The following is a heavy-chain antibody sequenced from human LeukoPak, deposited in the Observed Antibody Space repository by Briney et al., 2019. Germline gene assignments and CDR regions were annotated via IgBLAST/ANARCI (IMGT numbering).Heavy chain of an antibody. D-gene: IGHD3-22*01. CDR2: IYYSGST. Sequence: PSETLSLTCTVSGGSISSYYWSWIRQPPGKGPEWIGYIYYSGSTNYNPSLKSRVTISVDTSKNQFSLKLSSVTAADTAVYYCARRGYDSSGYDYWGQGTLVTVSS. CDR1: GGSISSYY. V-gene: IGHV4-59*08. CDR3: ARRGYDSSGYDY. J-gene: IGHJ4*02.